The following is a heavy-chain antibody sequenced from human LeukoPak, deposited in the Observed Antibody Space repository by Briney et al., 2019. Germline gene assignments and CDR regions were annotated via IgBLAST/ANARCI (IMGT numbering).Heavy chain of an antibody. Sequence: PSETLSLTCTVSGGSISSSSYYWGWIRQPPGKGLEWIGSIYYSGSTYYNPSLKSRVTISVDTSKNQFSLKLSSVTAADTAVYYCARLMDTAMVAPLDYWGQGTLVTVSS. V-gene: IGHV4-39*07. CDR2: IYYSGST. CDR3: ARLMDTAMVAPLDY. J-gene: IGHJ4*02. D-gene: IGHD5-18*01. CDR1: GGSISSSSYY.